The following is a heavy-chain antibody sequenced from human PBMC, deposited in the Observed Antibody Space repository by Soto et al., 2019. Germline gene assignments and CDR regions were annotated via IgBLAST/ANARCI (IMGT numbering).Heavy chain of an antibody. D-gene: IGHD4-4*01. V-gene: IGHV3-66*01. CDR1: GFTVSINY. CDR2: IYSGGST. Sequence: PGGSLRLSCAASGFTVSINYMSWVRQAPGKGLEWVSVIYSGGSTYYADSVKGRFTISRDNSKNTLYLQMNSLRAEDTAVYYCAREVRSNYGIIGFDPWGQGTLVTVSS. J-gene: IGHJ5*02. CDR3: AREVRSNYGIIGFDP.